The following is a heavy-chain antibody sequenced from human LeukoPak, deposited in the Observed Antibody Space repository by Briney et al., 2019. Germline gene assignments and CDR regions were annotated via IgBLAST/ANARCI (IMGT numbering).Heavy chain of an antibody. D-gene: IGHD3-3*01. V-gene: IGHV3-74*01. CDR3: ARVRYYGNWFDP. CDR2: INSDGSST. J-gene: IGHJ5*02. CDR1: GFIFSSYW. Sequence: GGSLRLSCVASGFIFSSYWMHWVRQAPGKGLVWVSRINSDGSSTSYADSVKGRFTISRDNAKNTLYLQMNSLRAEDTAVYYCARVRYYGNWFDPWGQGTLVTVSS.